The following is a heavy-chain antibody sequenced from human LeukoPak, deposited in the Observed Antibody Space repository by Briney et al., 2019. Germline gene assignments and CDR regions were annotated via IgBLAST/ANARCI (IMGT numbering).Heavy chain of an antibody. CDR2: ISGSGGST. CDR1: GFTFSSYA. J-gene: IGHJ4*02. D-gene: IGHD5-12*01. V-gene: IGHV3-23*01. CDR3: AKDLVRGGYDDY. Sequence: TGGSLRLSCAASGFTFSSYAMSWVRQAPGKGLEWVSAISGSGGSTYYADSVKGRFTISRDNSKNTLYLQMNSLRAENTAVYYCAKDLVRGGYDDYWGQGTLVTVSS.